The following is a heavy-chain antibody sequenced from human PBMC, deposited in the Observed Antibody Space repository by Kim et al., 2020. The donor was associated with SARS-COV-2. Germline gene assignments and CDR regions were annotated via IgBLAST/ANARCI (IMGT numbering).Heavy chain of an antibody. CDR2: IYYSGST. V-gene: IGHV4-59*13. J-gene: IGHJ4*02. D-gene: IGHD3-10*01. CDR3: ARGTYGSGTILDY. Sequence: SETLSLTCTVSGGSISSYYWSWIRQPLGKGLEWIGYIYYSGSTNYNPSLKSRVTISVDTSKNQFSLKLSSVTAADTAVYYCARGTYGSGTILDYWGQGTLVTVSS. CDR1: GGSISSYY.